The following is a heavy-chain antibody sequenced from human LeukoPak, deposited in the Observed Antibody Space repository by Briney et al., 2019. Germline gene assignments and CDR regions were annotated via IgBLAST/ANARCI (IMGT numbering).Heavy chain of an antibody. D-gene: IGHD3-16*02. V-gene: IGHV3-30*04. CDR2: ISYDGSNK. Sequence: PGGSLRLSCAASGFTFSSYAMHWVRQAPGKGLEGVAVISYDGSNKYYADSVKGRFTISRDNSKNTLYLRMNSLRAEDTAVYYCARDYSRHRYFDYWGQGTLVTVSS. CDR1: GFTFSSYA. CDR3: ARDYSRHRYFDY. J-gene: IGHJ4*02.